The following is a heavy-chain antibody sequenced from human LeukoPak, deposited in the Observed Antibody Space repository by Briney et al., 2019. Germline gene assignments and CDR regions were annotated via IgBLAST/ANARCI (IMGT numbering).Heavy chain of an antibody. CDR2: ISGSGGST. J-gene: IGHJ4*02. D-gene: IGHD3-10*01. V-gene: IGHV3-23*01. CDR3: AKTITMVRGVILGNFDY. Sequence: GESLRLTCAASGFTFSSYAMSWVRQAPGKGLEWVSAISGSGGSTYYADSVKGRFTISRDNSKNTLYLQMISLRAEDTAVYYCAKTITMVRGVILGNFDYWGQGTLVTVSS. CDR1: GFTFSSYA.